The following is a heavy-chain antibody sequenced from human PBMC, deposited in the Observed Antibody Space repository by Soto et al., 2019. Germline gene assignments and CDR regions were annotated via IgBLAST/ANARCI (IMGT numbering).Heavy chain of an antibody. Sequence: PSETLSLTCTVSGWSISSSNWWTWVRQPPGKGLEWNGEVYHSGSTNYNPSLGSRVTISVDKSKNHFSLNLSPVTAADTAVYYCARQGTYARQNDYWGQGILVTVSS. J-gene: IGHJ4*01. CDR1: GWSISSSNW. V-gene: IGHV4-4*02. D-gene: IGHD2-2*01. CDR3: ARQGTYARQNDY. CDR2: VYHSGST.